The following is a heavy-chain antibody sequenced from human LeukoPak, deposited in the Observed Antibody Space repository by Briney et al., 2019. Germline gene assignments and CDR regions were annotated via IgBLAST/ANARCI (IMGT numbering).Heavy chain of an antibody. Sequence: PSETLSLTCAVYGGSFSGYYWSWIRQPPGKGLEWIGEINHSGSTNYNPSLKSRVTISVDTSKNQFSLKLSSVTAADTAVYYCARGRRFWSGYSYFDYWGQGTLVTVSS. V-gene: IGHV4-34*01. J-gene: IGHJ4*02. D-gene: IGHD3-3*01. CDR2: INHSGST. CDR3: ARGRRFWSGYSYFDY. CDR1: GGSFSGYY.